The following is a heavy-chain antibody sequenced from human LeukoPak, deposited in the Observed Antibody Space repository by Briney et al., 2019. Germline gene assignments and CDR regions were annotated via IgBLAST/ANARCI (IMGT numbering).Heavy chain of an antibody. V-gene: IGHV3-23*01. Sequence: GGSLRLSCAASGFTFSSYAMSWVRQAPGKGLEWVSAISGSGGSTYYADSVKGRFTISRDNSKNTLYLQMNSLRAEDTAIYYCAKGGIIVVVPAALYYFDYWGQGTLVTVSS. D-gene: IGHD2-2*01. CDR1: GFTFSSYA. CDR2: ISGSGGST. CDR3: AKGGIIVVVPAALYYFDY. J-gene: IGHJ4*02.